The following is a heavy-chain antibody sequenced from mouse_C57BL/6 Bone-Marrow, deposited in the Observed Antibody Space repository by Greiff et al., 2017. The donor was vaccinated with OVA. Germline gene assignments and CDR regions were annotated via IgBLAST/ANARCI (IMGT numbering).Heavy chain of an antibody. CDR1: GFTFSSYA. J-gene: IGHJ1*03. V-gene: IGHV5-4*01. CDR3: ARDPPDYGSSYDWYFDV. Sequence: EVQGVESGGGLVKPGGSLKLSCAASGFTFSSYAMSWVRQTPEKRLEWVATISDGGSYTYYPDNVKGRFTISRDNAKNNLYLQMSHLKSEDTAMYYCARDPPDYGSSYDWYFDVWGTGTTVTVSS. D-gene: IGHD1-1*01. CDR2: ISDGGSYT.